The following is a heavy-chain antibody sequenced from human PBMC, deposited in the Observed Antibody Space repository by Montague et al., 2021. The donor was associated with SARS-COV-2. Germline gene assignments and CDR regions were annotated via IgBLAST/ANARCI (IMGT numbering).Heavy chain of an antibody. Sequence: SETLSLTCSVSGFSISTGYYWGWIRQPPGKGLEWFGSIYHSGSTYYNPSLKSRVIISVDTSKNQFSLKLSSVTAADTAVYYCASAYDSTGHVGYWGQGTPVTVSS. CDR3: ASAYDSTGHVGY. CDR1: GFSISTGYY. CDR2: IYHSGST. V-gene: IGHV4-38-2*01. J-gene: IGHJ4*02. D-gene: IGHD3-22*01.